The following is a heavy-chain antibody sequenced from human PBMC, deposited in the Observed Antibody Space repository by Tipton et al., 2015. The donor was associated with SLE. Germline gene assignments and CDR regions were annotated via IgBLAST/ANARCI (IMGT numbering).Heavy chain of an antibody. CDR3: GEWLQAFDI. CDR2: INHSGST. V-gene: IGHV4-34*01. D-gene: IGHD6-19*01. J-gene: IGHJ3*02. Sequence: TLSLTCAVYGGSFSGYYWSWIRQPPGKGLEWIGEINHSGSTNYNPSLKSRVTISVDTSKNQFSLKLSSVTAADTAVYYCGEWLQAFDIWGQGTVVTVSS. CDR1: GGSFSGYY.